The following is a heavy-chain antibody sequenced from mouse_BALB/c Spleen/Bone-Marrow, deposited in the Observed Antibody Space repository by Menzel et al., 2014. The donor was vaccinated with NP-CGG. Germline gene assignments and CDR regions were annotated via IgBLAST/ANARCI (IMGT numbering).Heavy chain of an antibody. Sequence: VQLKESEAELVKPGASVKLSCTASGFNIKDTYMHWVKQRPEQGLEWIGRIDPANGNTKYDPKFQGKATITADTSSNTAYLQLSSLTSEDTAVYYCANYYYGSSLFAYWGQGTLVTVSA. D-gene: IGHD1-1*01. V-gene: IGHV14-3*02. CDR1: GFNIKDTY. J-gene: IGHJ3*01. CDR2: IDPANGNT. CDR3: ANYYYGSSLFAY.